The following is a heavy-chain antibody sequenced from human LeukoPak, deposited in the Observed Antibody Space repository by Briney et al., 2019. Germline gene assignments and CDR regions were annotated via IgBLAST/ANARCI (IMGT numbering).Heavy chain of an antibody. D-gene: IGHD2-21*01. Sequence: GGSLRLSCAASGFTVSSNYMSWVRQAPGKGLEWVSVIYSGGSTYYADSVKGRFTISRDNSKNTLYLQMNSLRAEDTAVYYCARSVADYYYYMDVWGKGTTVTVSS. CDR3: ARSVADYYYYMDV. V-gene: IGHV3-66*02. J-gene: IGHJ6*03. CDR1: GFTVSSNY. CDR2: IYSGGST.